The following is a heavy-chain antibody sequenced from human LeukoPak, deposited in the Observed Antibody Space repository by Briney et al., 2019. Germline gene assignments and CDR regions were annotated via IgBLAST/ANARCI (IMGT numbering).Heavy chain of an antibody. Sequence: GGSLRLSCAASGFSFDDYGMSWVRQAPGKGLEWVAFIRYDGSNKYYADSVKGRFTISRDNSKNTLYLQMNSLRAEDTAVYYCAIPETYCSSTSCSNWGQGTLVTVSS. D-gene: IGHD2-2*01. CDR2: IRYDGSNK. CDR3: AIPETYCSSTSCSN. CDR1: GFSFDDYG. V-gene: IGHV3-30*02. J-gene: IGHJ4*02.